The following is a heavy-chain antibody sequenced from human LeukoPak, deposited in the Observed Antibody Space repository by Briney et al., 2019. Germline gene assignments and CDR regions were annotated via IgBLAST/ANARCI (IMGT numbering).Heavy chain of an antibody. J-gene: IGHJ4*02. V-gene: IGHV3-7*01. Sequence: GGSLRLSCAAFGFTFSNYWMNWVRQAPGKGLEWVAIIKLDGSVKYYVDSVKGRFSISRDNAKNSVYLQMNNLRAEDTAVYYCARAGTGLDYWGQGTLVTVSS. CDR1: GFTFSNYW. CDR3: ARAGTGLDY. CDR2: IKLDGSVK. D-gene: IGHD2-8*02.